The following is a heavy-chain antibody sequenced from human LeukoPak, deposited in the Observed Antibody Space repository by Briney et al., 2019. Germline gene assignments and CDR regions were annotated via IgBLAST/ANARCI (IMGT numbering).Heavy chain of an antibody. J-gene: IGHJ4*02. D-gene: IGHD3-10*01. CDR2: ISSSSSTI. V-gene: IGHV3-48*04. CDR3: AREPYGSGSYNFDY. CDR1: GFTFSSYS. Sequence: GGSLRLSCAASGFTFSSYSLNWVSQAPGKGLEWVSYISSSSSTIYYADSVKGRFTISRDNAKNSLYLQMNSLRAEDTAVYYCAREPYGSGSYNFDYWGQGTLVTVSS.